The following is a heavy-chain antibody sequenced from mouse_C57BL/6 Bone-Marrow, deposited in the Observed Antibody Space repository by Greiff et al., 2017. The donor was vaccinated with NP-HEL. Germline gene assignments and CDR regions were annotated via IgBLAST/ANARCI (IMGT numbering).Heavy chain of an antibody. V-gene: IGHV1-47*01. CDR2: FHPYNDDT. Sequence: VQGVESGAELVKPGASVKMSCKASGYTFTTYPIEWMKQNHGKSLEWIGNFHPYNDDTKYNEKFKGKATLTVEKSSSTVYLELSRLTSDDSAVYYSARGPNYYGSSYDAMDYWGQGTSVTVSS. CDR1: GYTFTTYP. J-gene: IGHJ4*01. D-gene: IGHD1-1*01. CDR3: ARGPNYYGSSYDAMDY.